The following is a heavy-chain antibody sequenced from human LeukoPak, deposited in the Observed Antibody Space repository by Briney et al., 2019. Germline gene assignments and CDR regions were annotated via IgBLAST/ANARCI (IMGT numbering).Heavy chain of an antibody. V-gene: IGHV1-2*07. CDR2: INPNSGCT. Sequence: AGVNVSFKSSLYTFTCYYMHWVRQAPGRGLEWMGWINPNSGCTKYAHKFQVRVTMTRDTSISPAYMELSRLRSDDTAVYYCARGTPTFAVGIAAASDYWGQGTLVNVSS. CDR3: ARGTPTFAVGIAAASDY. J-gene: IGHJ4*02. CDR1: LYTFTCYY. D-gene: IGHD6-13*01.